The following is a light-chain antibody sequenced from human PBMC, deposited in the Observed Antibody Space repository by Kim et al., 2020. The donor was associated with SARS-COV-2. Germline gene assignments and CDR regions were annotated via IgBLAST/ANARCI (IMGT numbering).Light chain of an antibody. CDR3: QAWDSSTVV. V-gene: IGLV3-1*01. CDR2: QDS. Sequence: SYELTQPPSVSVSPGQTASITCSGDKLGDKYACXYQQKPGQSPVLVIYQDSKRPSGIPELFSGSNSGNTATLTISGTQAMDEADYYCQAWDSSTVVFGGG. CDR1: KLGDKY. J-gene: IGLJ2*01.